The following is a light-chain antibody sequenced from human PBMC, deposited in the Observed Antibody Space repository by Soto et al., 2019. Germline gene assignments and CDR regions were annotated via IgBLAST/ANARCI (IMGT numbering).Light chain of an antibody. CDR3: CSYAGSSPQV. Sequence: QSVLTQPASVSGSPGQSITISCTGTSSDVGSYNLVSWYQQHPGKAPKLMIYDVDKRPSGVSNRFSCSKSGNTAALTISGLQAEDEGDYYCCSYAGSSPQVFGGGTKLTVL. CDR2: DVD. CDR1: SSDVGSYNL. V-gene: IGLV2-23*02. J-gene: IGLJ2*01.